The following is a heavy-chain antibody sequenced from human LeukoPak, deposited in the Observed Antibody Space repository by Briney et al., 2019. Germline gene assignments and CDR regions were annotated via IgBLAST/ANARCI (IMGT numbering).Heavy chain of an antibody. CDR3: ARVDYRGGGYFMDV. CDR1: GFTFSSYG. V-gene: IGHV3-21*01. J-gene: IGHJ6*03. CDR2: ISSSATYR. D-gene: IGHD4-11*01. Sequence: GGSLRLSCAASGFTFSSYGMSWVRQAPGKGLEGVSSISSSATYRYYADSVNGRFTISRDDAKNSLYLQMNSLRAEATAVYYCARVDYRGGGYFMDVWGRGTPVTVSS.